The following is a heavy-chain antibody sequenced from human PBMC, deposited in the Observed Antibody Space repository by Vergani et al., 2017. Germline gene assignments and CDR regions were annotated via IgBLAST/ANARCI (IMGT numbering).Heavy chain of an antibody. Sequence: QVQLVQSGAEVKKPGASVKVSCKASGYTFTGYYMHWVRQAPGQGLEWMGWINPNSGGTNYAQKFQGRVTMTRDTSISTAYMELSRLRSDDTAVYYCARVARTTXTTRGILTGSGMDVWGQGTTVTVSS. CDR1: GYTFTGYY. D-gene: IGHD1-1*01. CDR2: INPNSGGT. CDR3: ARVARTTXTTRGILTGSGMDV. V-gene: IGHV1-2*02. J-gene: IGHJ6*02.